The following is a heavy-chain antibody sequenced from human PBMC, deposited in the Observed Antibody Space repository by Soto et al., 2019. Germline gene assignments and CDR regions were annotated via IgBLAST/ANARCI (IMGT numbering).Heavy chain of an antibody. V-gene: IGHV3-23*01. Sequence: GGSLRLSCAASGFTFSSSAMSWVRQAPGKGLEWVSTFSGSGDSTYYADSVKGRFTISRDNSKNTLFLQINSLKAEDTAIYYCARRVQYCFDSWGQGALVTVSS. J-gene: IGHJ4*02. CDR1: GFTFSSSA. CDR3: ARRVQYCFDS. CDR2: FSGSGDST.